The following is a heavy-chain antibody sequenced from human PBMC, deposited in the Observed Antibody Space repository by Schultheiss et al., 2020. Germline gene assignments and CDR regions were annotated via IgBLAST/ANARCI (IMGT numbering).Heavy chain of an antibody. CDR2: ISYDGSNK. V-gene: IGHV3-30*04. J-gene: IGHJ4*02. Sequence: GGSLRLSCAASGFTFSSYAMHWVRQAPGKGLEWVAVISYDGSNKYYADSVKGRFTISRDNSKNTLHLQMNSLRADDTAVYYCATWIMTTIRPFDYWGQGTLVTVSS. CDR1: GFTFSSYA. D-gene: IGHD3-16*01. CDR3: ATWIMTTIRPFDY.